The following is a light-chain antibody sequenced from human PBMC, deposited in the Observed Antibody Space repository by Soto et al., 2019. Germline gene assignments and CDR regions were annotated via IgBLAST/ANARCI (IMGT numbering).Light chain of an antibody. CDR3: SSYAGNDNLL. CDR1: TNTVGGYNF. Sequence: QSALTQPPSASGSPGQSVTISCTGSTNTVGGYNFVSWYQQHPGKAPRLMIFEVTKRPSGVPDRFSGSKSGNMASLTVSGLQPEDEAYYYCSSYAGNDNLLFGGGTKLTVL. J-gene: IGLJ3*02. CDR2: EVT. V-gene: IGLV2-8*01.